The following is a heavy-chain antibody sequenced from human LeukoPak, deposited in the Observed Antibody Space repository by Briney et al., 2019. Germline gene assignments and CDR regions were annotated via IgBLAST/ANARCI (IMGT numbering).Heavy chain of an antibody. CDR1: GYTFKNYG. Sequence: ASVKVSCKASGYTFKNYGINWVRQAPGQGLEWMGWMNPYNGNTIYAQNLQGRVTMTTDTPTSTAYLDLRSLTSDDTAVYYCAIEQDAVAGIVDYWGQGTLVTVSS. V-gene: IGHV1-18*01. D-gene: IGHD6-19*01. CDR2: MNPYNGNT. J-gene: IGHJ4*02. CDR3: AIEQDAVAGIVDY.